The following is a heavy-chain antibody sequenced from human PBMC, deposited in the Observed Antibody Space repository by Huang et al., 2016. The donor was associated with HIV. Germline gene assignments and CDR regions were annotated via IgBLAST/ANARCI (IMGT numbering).Heavy chain of an antibody. J-gene: IGHJ4*02. CDR1: GGSFSDYF. Sequence: QVRLEQWGPNLLKPSDTLSLTCAVYGGSFSDYFWTWIRQSPVKGLEWIGEVNHRGSATHNPSLRSRVSMSVDSSKNQFYLNLTSVTAADTAVYFCARPKMTATPSDSSWSYFDFWGRGTPVTVSS. D-gene: IGHD3-10*01. V-gene: IGHV4-34*01. CDR3: ARPKMTATPSDSSWSYFDF. CDR2: VNHRGSA.